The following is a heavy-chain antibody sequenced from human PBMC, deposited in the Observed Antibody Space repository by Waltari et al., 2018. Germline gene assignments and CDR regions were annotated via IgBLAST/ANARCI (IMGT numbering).Heavy chain of an antibody. CDR2: ISSAGTT. D-gene: IGHD5-18*01. Sequence: EVQLVESGGGLIQPGGSLRLSCAASGFTVSSNYMTWHRQAPRKGLECVAVISSAGTTYYADSVKGRFTISVDNSKNTLYLQMSSLRAEDTAVYYCAKAAYNGYGSGFDLWGHGTLVTVSS. V-gene: IGHV3-53*01. CDR3: AKAAYNGYGSGFDL. CDR1: GFTVSSNY. J-gene: IGHJ5*02.